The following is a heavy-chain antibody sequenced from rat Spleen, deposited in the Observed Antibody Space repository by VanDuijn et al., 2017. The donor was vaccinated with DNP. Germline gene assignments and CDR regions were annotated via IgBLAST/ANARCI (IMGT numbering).Heavy chain of an antibody. CDR3: TREGSTYAMDV. CDR1: GFSLTNYH. Sequence: QVQLKESGPGLVQPSQTLSLTCTVSGFSLTNYHVNWVRQPPGKGLEWMGRIQSGGNKDYNSALKSRLSISRDTSKSQVFLDIKSLQSEDTAHYFCTREGSTYAMDVWGHGTSVTVSS. V-gene: IGHV2-19*01. D-gene: IGHD1-10*01. CDR2: IQSGGNK. J-gene: IGHJ4*01.